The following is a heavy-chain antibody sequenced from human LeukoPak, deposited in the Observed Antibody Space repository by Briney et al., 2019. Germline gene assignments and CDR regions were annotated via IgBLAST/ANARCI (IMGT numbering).Heavy chain of an antibody. CDR2: MNPKSGNA. D-gene: IGHD2-15*01. J-gene: IGHJ5*02. V-gene: IGHV1-8*01. CDR3: AGPYCSAGSCFPNWLDP. CDR1: GYTFSNYD. Sequence: ASVKVSCKASGYTFSNYDINWVRQATGQGLEWMGWMNPKSGNAGYAQKFQGRVTMTRDTSRGTAYMELSSLRSEDTAVYYCAGPYCSAGSCFPNWLDPWGQGTLVTVSS.